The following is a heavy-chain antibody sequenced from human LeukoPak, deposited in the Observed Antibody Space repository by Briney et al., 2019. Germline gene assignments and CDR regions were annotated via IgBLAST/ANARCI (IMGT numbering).Heavy chain of an antibody. CDR3: ATGRSCTTCYLPDY. J-gene: IGHJ4*02. D-gene: IGHD2-2*01. V-gene: IGHV3-7*01. CDR1: GFTFSTYW. CDR2: IKQDGSEK. Sequence: GGSLRLSCAASGFTFSTYWMSWVRQAPGKGLEWVANIKQDGSEKYYVDSVKGRFTISRDNAKNSLYLQMNSLRVEDTAVYHCATGRSCTTCYLPDYWGQGTLVTVSS.